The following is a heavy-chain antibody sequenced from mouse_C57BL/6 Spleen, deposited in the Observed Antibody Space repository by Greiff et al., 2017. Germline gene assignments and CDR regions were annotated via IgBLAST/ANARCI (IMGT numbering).Heavy chain of an antibody. D-gene: IGHD2-5*01. V-gene: IGHV1-80*01. CDR1: GYAFSSYW. J-gene: IGHJ1*03. CDR2: IYPGDGDT. CDR3: ARWGYSNRYFDV. Sequence: LQESGAELVKPGASVKISCKASGYAFSSYWMNWVKQRPGKGLEWIGQIYPGDGDTNYNGKFKGKATLTADKSSSTAYMQLSSLTSEDSAVYFCARWGYSNRYFDVWGTGTTVTVSS.